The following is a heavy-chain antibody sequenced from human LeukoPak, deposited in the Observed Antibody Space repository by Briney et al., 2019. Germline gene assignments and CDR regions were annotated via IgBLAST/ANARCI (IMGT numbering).Heavy chain of an antibody. D-gene: IGHD3-10*01. J-gene: IGHJ4*02. CDR1: GYTFTSYY. CDR3: ARVRGGVRGVVWDL. Sequence: ASVKVSCKASGYTFTSYYMHWVRQAPGQGLEWMGIINPSGGSTSYAQKFQGRVTLTRDTSTSTVYMELSSLKSEDTGVYYCARVRGGVRGVVWDLWGQGTLVTVSS. CDR2: INPSGGST. V-gene: IGHV1-46*01.